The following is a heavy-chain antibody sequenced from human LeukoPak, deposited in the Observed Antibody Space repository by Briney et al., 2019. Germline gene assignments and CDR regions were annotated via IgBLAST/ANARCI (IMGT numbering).Heavy chain of an antibody. D-gene: IGHD2-2*01. CDR1: GSSISSYY. Sequence: SETLSLTCTVSGSSISSYYWSWIRQPPGKGLEWIGYIYYSGSTNYNPSLKSRVTISVDTSKNQFSLKLSSVTAADTAVYYCAREVSCSSTSCDYYYYYMDVWGKGTTVTVSS. CDR3: AREVSCSSTSCDYYYYYMDV. J-gene: IGHJ6*03. CDR2: IYYSGST. V-gene: IGHV4-59*01.